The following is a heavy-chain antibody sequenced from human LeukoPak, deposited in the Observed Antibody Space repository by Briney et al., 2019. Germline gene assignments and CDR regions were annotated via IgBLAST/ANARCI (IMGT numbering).Heavy chain of an antibody. CDR2: IIPIFGTA. CDR1: GGTFSSYA. Sequence: WASVKVSCKASGGTFSSYAISWVRQAPGQGLEWMGGIIPIFGTANYAQKFQGRVTITADESTSTAYMELSSLRSEDTAVYYCARRWGIAARQAVNWFDPWGQGTLVTVSS. CDR3: ARRWGIAARQAVNWFDP. D-gene: IGHD6-6*01. V-gene: IGHV1-69*01. J-gene: IGHJ5*02.